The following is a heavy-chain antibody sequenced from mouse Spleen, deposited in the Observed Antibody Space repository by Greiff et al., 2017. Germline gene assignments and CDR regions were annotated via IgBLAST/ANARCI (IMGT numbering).Heavy chain of an antibody. CDR3: ASHRYDWFAY. J-gene: IGHJ3*01. D-gene: IGHD2-14*01. Sequence: VQLQQSGAELARPGASVKLSCKASGYTFTSYGISWVKQRTGQGLEWIGEIYPRSGNTYYNEKFKGKATLTADKSSSTAYMELRSLTSEDSAVYFCASHRYDWFAYWGQGTLVTVSA. CDR1: GYTFTSYG. CDR2: IYPRSGNT. V-gene: IGHV1-81*01.